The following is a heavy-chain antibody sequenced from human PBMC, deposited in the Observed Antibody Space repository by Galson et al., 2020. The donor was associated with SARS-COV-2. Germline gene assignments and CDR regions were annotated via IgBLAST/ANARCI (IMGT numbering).Heavy chain of an antibody. D-gene: IGHD6-19*01. CDR1: GFSLSTSGMC. V-gene: IGHV2-70*01. CDR3: ARISEQWPSFDI. Sequence: SGPTLVKTTQTITMTCNFSGFSLSTSGMCVSWIRQPPGKALEWLALIDWDDDKYYSTSLKTRLTISKDTSKNQVVLTMTNMDPVDTATYYCARISEQWPSFDIWGQGTMVTVSS. CDR2: IDWDDDK. J-gene: IGHJ3*02.